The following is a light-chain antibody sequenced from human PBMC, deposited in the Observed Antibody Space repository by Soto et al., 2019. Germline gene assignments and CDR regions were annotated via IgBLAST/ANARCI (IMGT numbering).Light chain of an antibody. Sequence: DIQMTQSPSTLSASVGDRVTITCRASQTISNWLAWYQQKPGKAPNLLISDASNLQSGVPSRLSGSGSGTEFTLTISSLQPDDIATHYCQQYNSYTLTFGGGTKVEIK. J-gene: IGKJ4*01. CDR1: QTISNW. V-gene: IGKV1-5*01. CDR3: QQYNSYTLT. CDR2: DAS.